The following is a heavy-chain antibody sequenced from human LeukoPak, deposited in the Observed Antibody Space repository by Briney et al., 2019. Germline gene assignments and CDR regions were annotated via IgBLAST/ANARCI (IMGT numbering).Heavy chain of an antibody. D-gene: IGHD1-26*01. CDR1: GFTISAYS. CDR3: AVRSGTYSFDC. CDR2: ISSTSSTI. Sequence: GGSLRLSCAASGFTISAYSLNWVRQAPGKGLEWVSYISSTSSTIYYADSVKGRFTTSRDNAKNSLYLQMNSLRAEDTAVYYCAVRSGTYSFDCWGQGTLVTVSS. J-gene: IGHJ4*02. V-gene: IGHV3-48*01.